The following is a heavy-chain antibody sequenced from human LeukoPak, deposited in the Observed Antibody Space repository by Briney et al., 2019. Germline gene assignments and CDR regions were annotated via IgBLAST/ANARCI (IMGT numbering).Heavy chain of an antibody. V-gene: IGHV4-4*02. J-gene: IGHJ3*02. CDR1: GGSISSSNW. D-gene: IGHD3-10*01. Sequence: SETLSLTCAVSGGSISSSNWWSWVRQPPGKGLEWIGEIYHSGSTNYNPSLKSRVTISVDKSKNQFSLKLSSVTAADTAVYYCARGMVRGVPSAFDIWGQGTMVTVSS. CDR2: IYHSGST. CDR3: ARGMVRGVPSAFDI.